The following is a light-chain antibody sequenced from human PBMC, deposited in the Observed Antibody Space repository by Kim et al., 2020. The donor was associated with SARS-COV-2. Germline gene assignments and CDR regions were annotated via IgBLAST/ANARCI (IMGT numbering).Light chain of an antibody. V-gene: IGKV1-12*01. CDR2: AAS. CDR3: KQADIYRLS. Sequence: DIQMTQSPSSVSASVGDRVTITCRASQDITNWLAWYQQKPGKASQLLIYAASSVQSGVPSRFSDSGSGTDFTLTISSLQPEDFATYCGKQADIYRLSVGGGTKVDIK. CDR1: QDITNW. J-gene: IGKJ4*01.